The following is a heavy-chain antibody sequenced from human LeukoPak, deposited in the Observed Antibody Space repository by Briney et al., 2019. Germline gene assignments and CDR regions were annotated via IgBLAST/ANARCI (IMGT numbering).Heavy chain of an antibody. D-gene: IGHD3-3*01. CDR3: TTDLVSGYYY. Sequence: PGGSLRLSCAASRFTFSNYAMSWVRQAPGKGLEWVGRIKSKTDGGTTDYAAPVKGRFTISRDDSKNTLYLQMSSLKTEDTAVYYCTTDLVSGYYYWGQGTLVTVSS. CDR2: IKSKTDGGTT. J-gene: IGHJ4*02. V-gene: IGHV3-15*01. CDR1: RFTFSNYA.